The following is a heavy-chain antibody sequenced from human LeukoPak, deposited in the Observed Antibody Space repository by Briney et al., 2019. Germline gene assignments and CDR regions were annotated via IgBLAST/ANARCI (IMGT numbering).Heavy chain of an antibody. CDR2: IYSDEST. Sequence: TGGSLRLSCAASGFTVSSNYMTWVRQAPGKGLEWVSVIYSDESTYYADSVKGRFTISRDSSKNTLYLQMNSLRAEDTAVYYCARAPQVSCWGQGALVTVSS. CDR1: GFTVSSNY. V-gene: IGHV3-53*01. CDR3: ARAPQVSC. J-gene: IGHJ4*02. D-gene: IGHD1-14*01.